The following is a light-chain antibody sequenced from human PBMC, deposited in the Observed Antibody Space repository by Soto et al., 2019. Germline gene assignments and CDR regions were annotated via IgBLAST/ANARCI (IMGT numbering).Light chain of an antibody. V-gene: IGKV3-15*01. Sequence: EIVLTQSPATLSVYHGERATLSCRASQSVGSNLVWYQQKPGQAPRLLIYAASTRATGIPARFSGDGSGTEFTLTISSLQSEDFAVYYCQQYNNWRTFGQGTKVDIK. CDR1: QSVGSN. CDR3: QQYNNWRT. J-gene: IGKJ1*01. CDR2: AAS.